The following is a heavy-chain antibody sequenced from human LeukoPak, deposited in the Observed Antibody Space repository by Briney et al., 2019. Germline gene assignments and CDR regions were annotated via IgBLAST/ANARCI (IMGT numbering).Heavy chain of an antibody. J-gene: IGHJ4*02. CDR3: ASDTPLHF. CDR1: GASISSSY. V-gene: IGHV4-59*12. Sequence: SETLSLTCPVSGASISSSYWSWIRQPPGKGLEWIGYIDHSGSSDYKPSLKRRITISLDKSRTQFSLKLSSVTAADTAVYYCASDTPLHFWGQGTLVTVSS. CDR2: IDHSGSS.